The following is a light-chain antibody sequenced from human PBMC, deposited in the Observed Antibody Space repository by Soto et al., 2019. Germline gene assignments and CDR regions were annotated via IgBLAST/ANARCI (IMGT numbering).Light chain of an antibody. J-gene: IGKJ1*01. Sequence: EIVLTQSPGILSLSPGERATLSCRASQSVSNDFLAWYQQKPGQAPRLLIYGASTRATDVPARFSGSGSGADFTLSISRLEPEDFAVYYCQPYGSSPPRTFVQGTKVEMK. V-gene: IGKV3-20*01. CDR3: QPYGSSPPRT. CDR1: QSVSNDF. CDR2: GAS.